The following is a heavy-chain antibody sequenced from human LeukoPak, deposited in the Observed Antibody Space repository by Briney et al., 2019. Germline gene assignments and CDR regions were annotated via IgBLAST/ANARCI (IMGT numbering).Heavy chain of an antibody. Sequence: GGSLRLSCAASGFIFSDYYMTWVRQAPGKGLEWISFITTNGASTYYANSVKGRFTISRDNAQNSLFLQMNSLRAEDTAIYYCARVGLDNTGWHISWFDPWGQGTLVTVSS. V-gene: IGHV3-11*01. J-gene: IGHJ5*02. CDR2: ITTNGAST. D-gene: IGHD6-19*01. CDR1: GFIFSDYY. CDR3: ARVGLDNTGWHISWFDP.